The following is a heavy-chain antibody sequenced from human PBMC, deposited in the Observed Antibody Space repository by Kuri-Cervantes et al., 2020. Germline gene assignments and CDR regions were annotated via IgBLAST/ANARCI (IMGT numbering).Heavy chain of an antibody. J-gene: IGHJ6*02. CDR1: GFTFSSYW. D-gene: IGHD2-2*01. V-gene: IGHV3-7*01. Sequence: GESLKISCAASGFTFSSYWMSWVRQAPGKGLEWVANIKQDGSEKYYVDSVKGRFTISRDNSKSTLYLQMNSLRAEDTAVYYCAKDSASCSSTSCYALDYYYGMDVWGQGTTVTVSS. CDR3: AKDSASCSSTSCYALDYYYGMDV. CDR2: IKQDGSEK.